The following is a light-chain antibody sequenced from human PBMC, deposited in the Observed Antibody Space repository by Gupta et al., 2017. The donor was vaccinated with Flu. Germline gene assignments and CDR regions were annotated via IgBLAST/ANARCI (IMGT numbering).Light chain of an antibody. CDR1: QSITDW. CDR2: KAS. V-gene: IGKV1-5*03. CDR3: QQDQTSVT. Sequence: IQMTQSPSTLSASVGDRVAITCRASQSITDWLAWYQQKPGKAPKLLIYKASNLASAVPSRFSGSGSGTEFTLTSSGLQPDDFATYYCQQDQTSVTFGQGTKVEVK. J-gene: IGKJ1*01.